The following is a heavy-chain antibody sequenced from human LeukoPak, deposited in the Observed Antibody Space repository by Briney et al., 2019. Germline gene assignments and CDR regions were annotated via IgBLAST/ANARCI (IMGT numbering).Heavy chain of an antibody. CDR1: GDSVSSNSAA. CDR3: ARSLAYCGGDCYSLDY. CDR2: TYYRSKWYN. D-gene: IGHD2-21*02. Sequence: SQTLSLTCAISGDSVSSNSAAWNWIRQSPSRGLEWLGRTYYRSKWYNDYAVSVKSRITINPDTSKNQFSLQLNSVTPEDTAVYYCARSLAYCGGDCYSLDYWGQGTLVTVSS. V-gene: IGHV6-1*01. J-gene: IGHJ4*02.